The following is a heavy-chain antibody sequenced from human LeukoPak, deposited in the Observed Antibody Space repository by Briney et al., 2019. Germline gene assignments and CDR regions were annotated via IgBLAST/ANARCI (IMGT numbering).Heavy chain of an antibody. CDR1: GGTFSSYA. D-gene: IGHD3-16*02. V-gene: IGHV1-69*01. CDR3: AGGVYRRDRFDAFDI. J-gene: IGHJ3*02. CDR2: IIPIFGTA. Sequence: SVKVSCKASGGTFSSYAISWVRQAPGQGLEWMGGIIPIFGTANYAQKFQGRVTITADESTSTAYMELSSLRSEDMAVYYCAGGVYRRDRFDAFDIWGQGTMVTVSS.